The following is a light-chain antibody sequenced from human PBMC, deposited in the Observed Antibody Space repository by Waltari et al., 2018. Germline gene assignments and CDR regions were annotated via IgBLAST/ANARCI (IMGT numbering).Light chain of an antibody. CDR1: SSDVGNYKR. V-gene: IGLV2-23*02. J-gene: IGLJ2*01. CDR2: AVS. CDR3: ASYAGSSKGV. Sequence: QSALTRPASVSGSPGQSTTISCTGTSSDVGNYKRVSWYQQHPGKAPKLMIYAVSKRPAVVADRFSGSKSGDMASLTISGLQPEDEAEYFCASYAGSSKGVFGGGTKVTVL.